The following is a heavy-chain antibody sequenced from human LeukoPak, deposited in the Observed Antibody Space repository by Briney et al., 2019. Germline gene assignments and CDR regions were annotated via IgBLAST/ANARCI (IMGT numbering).Heavy chain of an antibody. Sequence: SETLSLTCAVSGYSISSGYYWGWIRQPPGKGLEWIGSIYHSGSTYYNPSLKSRVTISVDTSKNQFSPKLSSVTAADTAVYYCARQGYYYDSSGYEGWAFDIWGQGTTVTVSS. CDR3: ARQGYYYDSSGYEGWAFDI. CDR2: IYHSGST. V-gene: IGHV4-38-2*01. J-gene: IGHJ3*02. D-gene: IGHD3-22*01. CDR1: GYSISSGYY.